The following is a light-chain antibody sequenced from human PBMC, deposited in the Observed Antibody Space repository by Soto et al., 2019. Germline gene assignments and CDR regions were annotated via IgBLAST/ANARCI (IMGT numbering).Light chain of an antibody. CDR1: SSDVGGYNY. J-gene: IGLJ1*01. Sequence: QSVLTQPASVSGSPGQSITISCTGTSSDVGGYNYVSWYQQHPGNAPKFMIYDVSSRPSGVSNRFSGSKSGNTASLTISGLQAEDEADYYCCSYTTSNTRQIVFGTGTKVTVL. V-gene: IGLV2-14*03. CDR2: DVS. CDR3: CSYTTSNTRQIV.